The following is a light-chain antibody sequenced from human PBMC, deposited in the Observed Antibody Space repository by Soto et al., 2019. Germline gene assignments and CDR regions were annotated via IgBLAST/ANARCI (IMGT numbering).Light chain of an antibody. CDR1: QSVTTN. V-gene: IGKV3-15*01. Sequence: IVRPQYPCSLSVSPGERSTLSCISSQSVTTNLAWYQQKSGQAPRLLIYGASVRATGIPARFSGSGSGTEFTLTISSLQSEDFAVYHCQQYSNWPLITFGQGTRLEIK. CDR2: GAS. CDR3: QQYSNWPLIT. J-gene: IGKJ5*01.